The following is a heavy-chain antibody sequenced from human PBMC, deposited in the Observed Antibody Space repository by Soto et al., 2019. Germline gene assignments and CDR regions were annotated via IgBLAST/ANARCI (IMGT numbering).Heavy chain of an antibody. J-gene: IGHJ4*02. Sequence: GASVKVSCKASGYTFTDYYIHWVRQAPGPGLEWMGRINPNSGGTNYAQKFQGRVTMTRDTSIGTAYMELSSLRSDDTAFYYCARYNGSGSFDYWGQGSLVTVSS. CDR2: INPNSGGT. CDR3: ARYNGSGSFDY. CDR1: GYTFTDYY. V-gene: IGHV1-2*06. D-gene: IGHD3-10*01.